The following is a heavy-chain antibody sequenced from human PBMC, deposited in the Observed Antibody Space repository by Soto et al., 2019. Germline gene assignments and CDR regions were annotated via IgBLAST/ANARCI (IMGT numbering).Heavy chain of an antibody. V-gene: IGHV1-69*01. CDR1: GDTFNSYG. CDR3: VIYGLDWELQHYYFDY. CDR2: IIPIYGTT. J-gene: IGHJ4*02. Sequence: QVQLVQSGAEVKKPGSSVKVSCKASGDTFNSYGISWVRQAPGHGLEWVGGIIPIYGTTKYAQRFLGRVLITADESTTSAYMERSSLRSEDTAVYYCVIYGLDWELQHYYFDYWGQGTLVTVSS. D-gene: IGHD1-7*01.